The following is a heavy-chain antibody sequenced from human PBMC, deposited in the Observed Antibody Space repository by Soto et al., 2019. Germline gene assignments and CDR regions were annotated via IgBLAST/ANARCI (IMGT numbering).Heavy chain of an antibody. J-gene: IGHJ4*02. CDR2: IYWDDDK. CDR3: AHVLGYCSGGSCYSGPSDY. CDR1: GFSLTTRGVS. V-gene: IGHV2-5*02. D-gene: IGHD2-15*01. Sequence: QITLKESGPTLVKPTQTLTLTCTFSGFSLTTRGVSVGWIRQPPGQALEWLALIYWDDDKRYTSSLKSRLTITKDTXXNXVXXTMTNMDPVDTATYYCAHVLGYCSGGSCYSGPSDYWGQGTLVTVSS.